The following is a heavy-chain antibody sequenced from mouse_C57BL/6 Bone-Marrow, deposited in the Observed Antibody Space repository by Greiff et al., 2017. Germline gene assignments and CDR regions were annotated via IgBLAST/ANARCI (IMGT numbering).Heavy chain of an antibody. CDR2: IDPENGDT. CDR3: TTEWLLPWFAY. Sequence: VQLQQSGAELVRPGASVKLSCTASGFNIKDDYMHWVKQRPEQGLEWIGWIDPENGDTEYASKFQGKATITADTSSNTAYLQLSSLTSEDVAVYYCTTEWLLPWFAYWGQGTLVTVSA. CDR1: GFNIKDDY. J-gene: IGHJ3*01. V-gene: IGHV14-4*01. D-gene: IGHD2-3*01.